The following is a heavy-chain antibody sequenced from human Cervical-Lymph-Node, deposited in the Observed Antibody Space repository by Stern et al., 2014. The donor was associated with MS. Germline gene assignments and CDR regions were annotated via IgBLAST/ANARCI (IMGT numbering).Heavy chain of an antibody. J-gene: IGHJ4*02. Sequence: VQLLESGAEVKKPGSSVKVSCKASGGTFSSYAISWVRQAPGQGLEWMGGIIPIFGRANYAQKFQGRVTITADESTKTAYLELSSLTSGDTAMYFCASGTRSSWYFDFWGQGTLVTVST. D-gene: IGHD6-13*01. CDR1: GGTFSSYA. V-gene: IGHV1-69*01. CDR3: ASGTRSSWYFDF. CDR2: IIPIFGRA.